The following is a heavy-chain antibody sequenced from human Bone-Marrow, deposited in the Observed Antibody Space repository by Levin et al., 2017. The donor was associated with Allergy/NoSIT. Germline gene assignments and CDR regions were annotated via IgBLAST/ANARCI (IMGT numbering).Heavy chain of an antibody. Sequence: GGSLRLSCAASGFTFYTYTMSWVRQAPGKGLEWVSSITSSSNYKYYADSVKGRFTISRDNANNSLYLQINSLRAEDTGVYYCARIEAPYYYDSSGSDYWGQGTLVTVSS. CDR2: ITSSSNYK. CDR1: GFTFYTYT. CDR3: ARIEAPYYYDSSGSDY. D-gene: IGHD3-22*01. J-gene: IGHJ4*02. V-gene: IGHV3-21*01.